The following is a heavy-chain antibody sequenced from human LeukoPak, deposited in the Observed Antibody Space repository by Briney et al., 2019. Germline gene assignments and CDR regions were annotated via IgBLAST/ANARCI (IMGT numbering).Heavy chain of an antibody. V-gene: IGHV3-74*01. D-gene: IGHD4-17*01. Sequence: GGSLRLSCAASGFTFSNYWMHWARQARGKGLVWVSRINRDGRSTNYADSVKGRFTISRDNAKNTVFLQMNSLRAEDTAVYYCALPLRDGDFYFDYWGQGTLLADSS. CDR3: ALPLRDGDFYFDY. J-gene: IGHJ4*02. CDR1: GFTFSNYW. CDR2: INRDGRST.